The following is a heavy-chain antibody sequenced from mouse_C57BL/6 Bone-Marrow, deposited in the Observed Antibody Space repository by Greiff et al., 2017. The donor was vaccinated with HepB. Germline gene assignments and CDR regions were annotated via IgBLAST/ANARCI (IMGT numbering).Heavy chain of an antibody. Sequence: VQLKESGPGLVKPSQSLSLTCSVTGYSITSGYYWNWIRQFPGNKLEWMGYISYDGSNNYNPSLKNRISITRDTSKKQFFLKLNSVTTEDTATYYCAREGSSFYYYAMDYWGQGTSVTVSS. J-gene: IGHJ4*01. CDR2: ISYDGSN. CDR3: AREGSSFYYYAMDY. V-gene: IGHV3-6*01. D-gene: IGHD1-1*01. CDR1: GYSITSGYY.